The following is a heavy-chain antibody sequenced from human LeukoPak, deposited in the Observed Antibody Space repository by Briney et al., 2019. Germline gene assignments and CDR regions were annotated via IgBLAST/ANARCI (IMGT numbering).Heavy chain of an antibody. J-gene: IGHJ4*02. CDR1: GGSFSGYY. D-gene: IGHD6-19*01. CDR2: IYYSGNT. Sequence: SETLSLTCAVYGGSFSGYYWSWIRQPPGKGLEWIGYIYYSGNTNYNPSLKSRVTISVDTSKNQFSLQLNSVTAADTAVYYCARYAYGSGPFDYWGQGTLITVSS. V-gene: IGHV4-59*01. CDR3: ARYAYGSGPFDY.